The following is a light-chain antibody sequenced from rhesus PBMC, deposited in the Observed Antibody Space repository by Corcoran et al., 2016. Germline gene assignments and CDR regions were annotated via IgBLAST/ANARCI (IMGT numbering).Light chain of an antibody. V-gene: IGKV1-21*01. CDR1: QGITND. J-gene: IGKJ1*01. CDR2: EAS. CDR3: QNYYSTPRT. Sequence: DIQMTQSPSSLSASVGDRVTITCRASQGITNDLAWYQQQPGETSKLLIYEASSLQSGIPSRFSGSGSGTDFTLTISSLQSEDFATYYCQNYYSTPRTFGQGTKVEIK.